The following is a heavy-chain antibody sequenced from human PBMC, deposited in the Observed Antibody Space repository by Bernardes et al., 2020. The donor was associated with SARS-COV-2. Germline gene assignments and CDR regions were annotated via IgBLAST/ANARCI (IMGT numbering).Heavy chain of an antibody. CDR2: INWDGSGT. Sequence: GGSLRLSCAASGFAFDDYTMHWVRQRPGRGLEWISHINWDGSGTVYADSVEGRFTISRDNKNNSLYLQMNSLRPEDTALYFCAKDGDSSHYYFDYWGQGTLVTVSS. V-gene: IGHV3-43*01. CDR3: AKDGDSSHYYFDY. CDR1: GFAFDDYT. D-gene: IGHD3-22*01. J-gene: IGHJ4*02.